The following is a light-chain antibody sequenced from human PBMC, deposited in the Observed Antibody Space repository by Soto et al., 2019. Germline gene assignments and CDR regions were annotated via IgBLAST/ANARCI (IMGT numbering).Light chain of an antibody. Sequence: QSALTQPASVSGSPGQSITISCTGTSSDVGTYNLVSWYQQHPGKAPKLMIYEGSKRPSGVSNRFSGSKSGNTASLTISGLQAEDEADYYCSSYTSSSTLVFGPGTKLTVL. CDR3: SSYTSSSTLV. CDR1: SSDVGTYNL. CDR2: EGS. V-gene: IGLV2-14*02. J-gene: IGLJ1*01.